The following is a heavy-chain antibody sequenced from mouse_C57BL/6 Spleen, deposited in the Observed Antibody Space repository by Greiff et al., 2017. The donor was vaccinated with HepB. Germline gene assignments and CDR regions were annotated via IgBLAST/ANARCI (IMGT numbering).Heavy chain of an antibody. CDR3: ARGRDYYGSSPWYFDV. Sequence: QVQLQQSGAELVRPGTSVKVSCKASGYAFTNYLIEWVKQRPGQGLEWIGVINPGSGGTNYNEKFKGKATLTADKSSSTAYMQLSSLTSEDSAVYFCARGRDYYGSSPWYFDVWGTGTTVTVSS. J-gene: IGHJ1*03. V-gene: IGHV1-54*01. D-gene: IGHD1-1*01. CDR2: INPGSGGT. CDR1: GYAFTNYL.